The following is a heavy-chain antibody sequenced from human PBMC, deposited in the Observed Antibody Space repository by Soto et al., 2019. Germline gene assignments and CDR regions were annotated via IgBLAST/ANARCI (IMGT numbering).Heavy chain of an antibody. CDR3: AKDRGESSGWYYMDV. D-gene: IGHD6-19*01. Sequence: GGSLRLSCAASGFTFSSYAMSWVRQAPGKGLEWVSAISGSGGSTYYADSVKGRFTISRDNSKNTLYLQMNSLRAEDTAVYYCAKDRGESSGWYYMDVWGKGTTVTVSS. V-gene: IGHV3-23*01. CDR1: GFTFSSYA. CDR2: ISGSGGST. J-gene: IGHJ6*03.